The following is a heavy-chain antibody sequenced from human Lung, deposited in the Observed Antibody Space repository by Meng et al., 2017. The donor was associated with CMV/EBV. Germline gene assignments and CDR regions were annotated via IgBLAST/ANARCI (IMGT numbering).Heavy chain of an antibody. CDR1: GFTFSSYW. CDR2: INSDESTT. Sequence: CAASGFTFSSYWMHWVRRAPGKGLVWVSRINSDESTTHYADSVKGRFTISRDNAKSTLYLQMNSLRAEDTAVYYCARDQGGSSRGVDYWGQGTLVTVSS. CDR3: ARDQGGSSRGVDY. D-gene: IGHD1-26*01. J-gene: IGHJ4*02. V-gene: IGHV3-74*01.